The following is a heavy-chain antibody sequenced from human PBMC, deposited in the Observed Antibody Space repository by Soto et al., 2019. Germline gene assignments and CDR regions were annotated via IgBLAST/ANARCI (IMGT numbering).Heavy chain of an antibody. V-gene: IGHV3-74*03. CDR3: ARDLGGPDY. Sequence: GGSLRLSCAASDFSLSPYWMHWVRQVPGRGLEWVARLSSDGFGAAYADSVKGRFFISRDIARNTLSLQMNSLRADDTAVYYCARDLGGPDYWGRGPSVTVYS. CDR1: DFSLSPYW. D-gene: IGHD3-16*01. J-gene: IGHJ4*02. CDR2: LSSDGFGA.